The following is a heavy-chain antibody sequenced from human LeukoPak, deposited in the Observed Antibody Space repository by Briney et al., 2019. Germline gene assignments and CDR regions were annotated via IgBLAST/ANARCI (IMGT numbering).Heavy chain of an antibody. Sequence: GASVKVSCKPSGNTFTNYDINWLRRATGQGLEWMGWMNPNTGNADSAQKFQGRVTMTRNISISTAYMELSSLRFEDTAVYYCARCTGGDCGGAFDIWGQGTMVTVSS. V-gene: IGHV1-8*01. CDR1: GNTFTNYD. CDR3: ARCTGGDCGGAFDI. D-gene: IGHD2-21*02. J-gene: IGHJ3*02. CDR2: MNPNTGNA.